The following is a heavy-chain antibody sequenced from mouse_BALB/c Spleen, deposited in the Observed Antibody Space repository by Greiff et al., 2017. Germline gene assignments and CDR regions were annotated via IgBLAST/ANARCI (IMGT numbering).Heavy chain of an antibody. V-gene: IGHV2-2*02. J-gene: IGHJ4*01. CDR2: IWSGGST. CDR1: GFSLTSYG. D-gene: IGHD2-2*01. Sequence: QVQLKESGPGLVQPSQSLSITCTVSGFSLTSYGVHWVRQSPGKGLEWLGVIWSGGSTDYNAAFISRLSISKDNSKSQVFFKMNSLQANDTAIYYCARKNGYPLYYAMDYWGQGTSVTVSS. CDR3: ARKNGYPLYYAMDY.